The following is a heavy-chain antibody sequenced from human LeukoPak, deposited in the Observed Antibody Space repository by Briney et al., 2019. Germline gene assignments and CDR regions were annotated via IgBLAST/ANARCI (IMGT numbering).Heavy chain of an antibody. CDR1: GGSISSYY. D-gene: IGHD3-22*01. CDR3: ARVRYYYDSSGYYFDY. V-gene: IGHV4-59*01. Sequence: PSETLSLTCPVSGGSISSYYWSWIRQPPGKGLEWIGYIYYSGSTNYNPSLKSRVTISVDTSKNQFSLKLSSVTAADTAVYYCARVRYYYDSSGYYFDYWGQGTLVTVSS. CDR2: IYYSGST. J-gene: IGHJ4*02.